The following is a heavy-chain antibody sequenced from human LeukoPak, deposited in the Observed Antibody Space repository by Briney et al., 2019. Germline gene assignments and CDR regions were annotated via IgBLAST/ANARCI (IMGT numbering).Heavy chain of an antibody. CDR2: INSDGSST. CDR1: GFTFSSYW. V-gene: IGHV3-74*01. CDR3: ARTVEYQLRPFDY. Sequence: GGSLRLSCAASGFTFSSYWMHWVRQAPGKGLVWVSRINSDGSSTSYADSVKGRFTISRDNAKNTLYLQMNSLRAEDTAVYYCARTVEYQLRPFDYWGQGTLVTVSS. D-gene: IGHD2-2*01. J-gene: IGHJ4*02.